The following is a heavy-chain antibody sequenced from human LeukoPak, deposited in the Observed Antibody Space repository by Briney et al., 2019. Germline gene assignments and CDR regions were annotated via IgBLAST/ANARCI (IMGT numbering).Heavy chain of an antibody. CDR3: AKDSYYDSTPAFDY. Sequence: GGTLRLSCAASGFTFSSYGMSWVRQAPGKGLEWVSAISGGAISTYYADSVKGRFTISRDNSKNTLYLQMNSLRAEDTAVYYCAKDSYYDSTPAFDYWGQGTLVTVSS. CDR2: ISGGAIST. J-gene: IGHJ4*02. CDR1: GFTFSSYG. D-gene: IGHD3-22*01. V-gene: IGHV3-23*01.